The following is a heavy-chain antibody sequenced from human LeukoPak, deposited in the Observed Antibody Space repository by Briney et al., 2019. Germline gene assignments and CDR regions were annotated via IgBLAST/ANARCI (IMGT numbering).Heavy chain of an antibody. CDR3: ARAIIKGEYYFDY. Sequence: SETLSLTCTVSGGSISSGGYYWSWIRQHPGKGLEWIGYIFYSGSTYYNPSLKSRVTISVDTSKNQFSLKLSSVTAADTAVYYCARAIIKGEYYFDYWGQGTLVTVSS. CDR1: GGSISSGGYY. CDR2: IFYSGST. J-gene: IGHJ4*02. D-gene: IGHD2-21*01. V-gene: IGHV4-31*03.